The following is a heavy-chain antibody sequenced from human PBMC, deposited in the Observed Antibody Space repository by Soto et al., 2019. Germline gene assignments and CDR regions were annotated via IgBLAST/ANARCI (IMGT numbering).Heavy chain of an antibody. V-gene: IGHV1-69*13. CDR1: GGTFSSYA. D-gene: IGHD3-10*01. CDR3: ARDPVHMVRGANDAFDI. J-gene: IGHJ3*02. CDR2: IIPIFGTA. Sequence: SVKVSCKASGGTFSSYAISWVRQAPGQGLEWMGGIIPIFGTANYAQKFQGRVTITADESTSTAYMELSSLRSEDTAVYYCARDPVHMVRGANDAFDIWGQGTMVTV.